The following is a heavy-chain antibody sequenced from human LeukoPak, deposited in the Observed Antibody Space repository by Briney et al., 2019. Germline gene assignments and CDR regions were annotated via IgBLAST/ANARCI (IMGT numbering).Heavy chain of an antibody. D-gene: IGHD6-13*01. CDR1: GGSISSSSYY. CDR3: ARERIAAAGNVY. CDR2: IYYSGST. Sequence: ASETLSLTCTVPGGSISSSSYYWGWIRQPPGKGLEWIGSIYYSGSTYYNPSLKSRVTISVDTSKNQFSLKLSSVTAADTAVYYCARERIAAAGNVYWGQGTLVTVSS. J-gene: IGHJ4*02. V-gene: IGHV4-39*07.